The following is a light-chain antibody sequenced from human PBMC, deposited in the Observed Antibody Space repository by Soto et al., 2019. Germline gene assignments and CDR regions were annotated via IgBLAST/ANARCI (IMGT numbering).Light chain of an antibody. Sequence: QTVVTQPPSASGTPGQRVTISCSGSSSNIGSNTVNWYQQLPGTAPKLLIYSNNQRPSGVPDRFSGSKSGTSASLAISGLQSEDEADYYCAAWDDSLNGRWVFGGGTKVTGL. CDR3: AAWDDSLNGRWV. J-gene: IGLJ3*02. CDR2: SNN. CDR1: SSNIGSNT. V-gene: IGLV1-44*01.